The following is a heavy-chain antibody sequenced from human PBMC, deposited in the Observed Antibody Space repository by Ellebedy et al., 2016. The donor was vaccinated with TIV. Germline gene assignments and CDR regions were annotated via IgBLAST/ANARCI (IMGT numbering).Heavy chain of an antibody. Sequence: PGGSLRLSCTVSGGSISGYYWSWIRQPPGKALEWIGYVYNSGSTNYNPSLRSRVTVSVGTSKNQFSLTLRSVTAADTAVYYCARPNYGTASSSGYWGQGILVTVSS. J-gene: IGHJ4*02. CDR3: ARPNYGTASSSGY. CDR2: VYNSGST. V-gene: IGHV4-59*01. D-gene: IGHD3-10*01. CDR1: GGSISGYY.